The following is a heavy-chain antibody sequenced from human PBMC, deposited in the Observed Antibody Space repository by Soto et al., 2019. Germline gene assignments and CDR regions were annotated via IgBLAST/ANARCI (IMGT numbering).Heavy chain of an antibody. J-gene: IGHJ5*02. V-gene: IGHV4-30-4*01. CDR3: ARALVGGSTTNWFDP. D-gene: IGHD2-15*01. CDR1: GGSISSGDCY. CDR2: IYYSGST. Sequence: SETLSLTXTVSGGSISSGDCYWSWIRQPPGKGLEWIGYIYYSGSTYYNPSLKSRVTISVDTSKNQFSLKLSSVTAADTAVYYCARALVGGSTTNWFDPWGQGTLVTVSS.